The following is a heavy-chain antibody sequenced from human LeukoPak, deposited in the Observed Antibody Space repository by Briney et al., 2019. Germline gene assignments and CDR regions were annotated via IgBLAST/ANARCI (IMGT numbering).Heavy chain of an antibody. CDR3: ARGDVGATPARPIDY. D-gene: IGHD1-26*01. CDR1: GGSFSGYY. V-gene: IGHV4-34*01. Sequence: PSETLSLTCAVYGGSFSGYYWSWIRQPPGKGLEWIGEINHRGSTNYNPSLKSRVTISVDTSKNQFSLKLSSVTAADTAVYFCARGDVGATPARPIDYWGQGTLVTVSS. CDR2: INHRGST. J-gene: IGHJ4*02.